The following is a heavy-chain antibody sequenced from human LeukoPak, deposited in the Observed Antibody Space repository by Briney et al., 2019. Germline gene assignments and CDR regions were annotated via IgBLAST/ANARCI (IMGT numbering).Heavy chain of an antibody. CDR1: EYTFTSYD. Sequence: ASVKVSCKASEYTFTSYDINWVRQATGQGLEWMGWMNPNSGNTGSAQKFQGRVTMTRNTSISTAYMELSSLRSEDTAVYYCARAHSYYDSSGYYSLDAFDIWGQGTMVTVSS. CDR3: ARAHSYYDSSGYYSLDAFDI. CDR2: MNPNSGNT. V-gene: IGHV1-8*01. J-gene: IGHJ3*02. D-gene: IGHD3-22*01.